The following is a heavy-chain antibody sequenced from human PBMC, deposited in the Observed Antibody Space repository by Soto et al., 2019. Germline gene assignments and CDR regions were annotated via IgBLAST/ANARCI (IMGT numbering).Heavy chain of an antibody. CDR1: GVTFSSYW. D-gene: IGHD2-15*01. V-gene: IGHV3-74*01. CDR3: VRGVVAANCFDY. Sequence: EVQLVDSGGDLVQPGGSLRLSCAASGVTFSSYWMHWVRQAPGKGLVWVSRINSDGSATNYADSVKGRFTISRDNAKNTLYLQMTSLRAEDTAMYFCVRGVVAANCFDYWGQGALVTVSS. CDR2: INSDGSAT. J-gene: IGHJ4*02.